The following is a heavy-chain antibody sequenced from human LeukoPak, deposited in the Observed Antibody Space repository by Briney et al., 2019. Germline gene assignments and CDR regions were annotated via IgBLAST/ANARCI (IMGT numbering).Heavy chain of an antibody. V-gene: IGHV3-23*01. CDR3: ARASPDYYWYFAL. CDR1: GFTFSNYV. CDR2: IGNSGSNT. Sequence: QPGGSLRLSCAASGFTFSNYVMTWVRQAPGKGLEWVSAIGNSGSNTDHADSVKGRFTISRDNSKNTLYLQMNSLRAEDTAIYYCARASPDYYWYFALWGRGTLVTVSS. D-gene: IGHD5-12*01. J-gene: IGHJ2*01.